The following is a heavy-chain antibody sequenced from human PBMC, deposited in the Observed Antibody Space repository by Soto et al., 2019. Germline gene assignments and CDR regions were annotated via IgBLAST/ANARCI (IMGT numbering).Heavy chain of an antibody. CDR3: ARGGVVVVVAATYGMDV. D-gene: IGHD2-15*01. CDR2: INPNSGGT. J-gene: IGHJ6*02. CDR1: GYTFTCYY. Sequence: GASVKVSCKASGYTFTCYYMHWVRQAPGQGLEWMGWINPNSGGTNYAQKFQGWVTMTRDTSISTAYMELSRLRSDDTAVYYCARGGVVVVVAATYGMDVWGQGTTVTVSS. V-gene: IGHV1-2*04.